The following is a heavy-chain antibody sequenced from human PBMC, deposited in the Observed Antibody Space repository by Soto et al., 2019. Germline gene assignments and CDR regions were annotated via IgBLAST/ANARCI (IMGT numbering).Heavy chain of an antibody. D-gene: IGHD3-3*01. V-gene: IGHV1-46*01. CDR3: ARDPSYDLWSGYSSHYGMDV. J-gene: IGHJ6*02. CDR2: INPSGGST. CDR1: GYTFTSYY. Sequence: ASVKVSCKASGYTFTSYYMHWVRQAPGQGLEWMGIINPSGGSTSYAQKFQGRVTMTRDTSTSTVYMELSSLRSEDTAVYYCARDPSYDLWSGYSSHYGMDVWGQGTTVTVSS.